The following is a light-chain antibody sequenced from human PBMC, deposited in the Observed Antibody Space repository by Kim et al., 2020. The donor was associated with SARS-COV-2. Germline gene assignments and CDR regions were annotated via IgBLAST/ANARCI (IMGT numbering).Light chain of an antibody. CDR1: SSNIGAGYD. V-gene: IGLV1-40*01. CDR3: QSYDSSLSGSRV. CDR2: DNS. Sequence: VPISCTGSSSNIGAGYDVHWYQQLPGTAPKLLIFDNSNRPSGVPDRFSGSKSGTSASLAITGLQAEDEADSYCQSYDSSLSGSRVFGTGTKVTVL. J-gene: IGLJ1*01.